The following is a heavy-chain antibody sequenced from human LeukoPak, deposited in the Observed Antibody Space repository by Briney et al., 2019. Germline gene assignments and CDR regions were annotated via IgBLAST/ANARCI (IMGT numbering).Heavy chain of an antibody. CDR2: INPNSGGT. CDR1: GYTFTDYY. V-gene: IGHV1-2*02. D-gene: IGHD3-10*01. CDR3: ARCYYGSGSSPLYYYYYMDV. J-gene: IGHJ6*03. Sequence: ASVKVSCKASGYTFTDYYMHWVRQAPGQGLEWMGWINPNSGGTNYAQKFQGRVTMTRDTSISTAYMEPSRLRSDDTAVYYCARCYYGSGSSPLYYYYYMDVWGKGTTVTVSS.